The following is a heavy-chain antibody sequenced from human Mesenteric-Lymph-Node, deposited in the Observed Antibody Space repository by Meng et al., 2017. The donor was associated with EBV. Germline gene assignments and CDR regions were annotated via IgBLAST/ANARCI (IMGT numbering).Heavy chain of an antibody. CDR3: VRGAAVGPRYFDS. Sequence: QVQLQELGPGLVKPSEILSLTCSGSGGSVSSGTYYWSWMRLPPGKGLEWIGHIYYSGSTNYNPSLKSRVTISLDTSKNQFSLNLSSMTAADTAVYYCVRGAAVGPRYFDSWGQGALVTVSS. CDR2: IYYSGST. D-gene: IGHD2-15*01. J-gene: IGHJ4*02. CDR1: GGSVSSGTYY. V-gene: IGHV4-61*01.